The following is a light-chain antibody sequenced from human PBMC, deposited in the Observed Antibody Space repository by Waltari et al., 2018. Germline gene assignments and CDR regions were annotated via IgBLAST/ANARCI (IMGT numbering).Light chain of an antibody. Sequence: QSALTQPASVSGSPGQSTTISCTGTRSDVGNYTRVSWYQQHPGKAPKLMIYTVSTRPSGVSDRFSGSTSGDMASLTISGLQPEDEAEYFCSSYAGSSKGVFGGGTKVTVL. V-gene: IGLV2-23*02. J-gene: IGLJ2*01. CDR1: RSDVGNYTR. CDR3: SSYAGSSKGV. CDR2: TVS.